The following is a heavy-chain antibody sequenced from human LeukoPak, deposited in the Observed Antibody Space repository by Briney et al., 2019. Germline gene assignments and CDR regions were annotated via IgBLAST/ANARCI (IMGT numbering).Heavy chain of an antibody. D-gene: IGHD4-17*01. J-gene: IGHJ4*02. CDR1: GFTFNNYV. V-gene: IGHV3-23*01. CDR2: ITGSGGTT. CDR3: AKSLTTEGIY. Sequence: GGSLRLSCAASGFTFNNYVMNWVRQAPGKGLEWVSLITGSGGTTFYADSVKGRFTISRDNSMNTLYLQMNSLRADDTAVYYCAKSLTTEGIYWGQGTLVTVSS.